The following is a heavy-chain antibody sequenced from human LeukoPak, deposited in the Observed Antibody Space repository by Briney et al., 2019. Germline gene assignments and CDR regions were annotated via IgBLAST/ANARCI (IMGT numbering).Heavy chain of an antibody. D-gene: IGHD1-20*01. CDR1: GGSISSGDYY. V-gene: IGHV4-30-4*01. CDR2: IYYSGST. Sequence: PSETLSLTCTVSGGSISSGDYYWSWIRQPPGKGLEWIGYIYYSGSTYYNPSLKSRVTISVDTSKDQFSLKPSSVTAADTAVYYCAREGFSPLYNWNARYFDYWGQGTLVTVSS. J-gene: IGHJ4*02. CDR3: AREGFSPLYNWNARYFDY.